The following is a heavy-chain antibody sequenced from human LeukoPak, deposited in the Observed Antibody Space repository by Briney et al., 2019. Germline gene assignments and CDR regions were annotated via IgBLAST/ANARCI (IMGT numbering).Heavy chain of an antibody. CDR2: FDPEDGEP. CDR1: GNSLSETS. J-gene: IGHJ4*02. CDR3: ATADKWEPLDY. D-gene: IGHD1-26*01. V-gene: IGHV1-24*01. Sequence: ASVKVSCQVSGNSLSETSIHWVRQAPGQWLEWMGGFDPEDGEPIFAQRFQGRFSMTEDTPADTAYMELSSLRPEDTAVYYCATADKWEPLDYWGQGTLVTVSS.